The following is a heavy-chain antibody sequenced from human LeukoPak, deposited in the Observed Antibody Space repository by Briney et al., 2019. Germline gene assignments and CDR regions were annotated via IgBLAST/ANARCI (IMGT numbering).Heavy chain of an antibody. CDR3: ATADKWEPLDY. Sequence: ASVKVSCKVSGNSLSETSIHWVRQAPGQWLEWMGGFEPEDGEPIFAQRFQGRFSMSEDTSTDTAYTELSSLTLEDTAVYYCATADKWEPLDYWGQGTLVTVSS. J-gene: IGHJ4*02. CDR1: GNSLSETS. V-gene: IGHV1-24*01. CDR2: FEPEDGEP. D-gene: IGHD1-26*01.